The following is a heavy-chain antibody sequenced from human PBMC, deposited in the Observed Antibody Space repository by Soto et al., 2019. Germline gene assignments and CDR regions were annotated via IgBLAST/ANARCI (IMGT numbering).Heavy chain of an antibody. J-gene: IGHJ4*02. V-gene: IGHV4-30-2*01. Sequence: SETLSLTCAVSGGSISSGGYSWSRIRQPPGKGLEWIGYIYHSGSTYYNPSLKSRVTISVDRSKNQFSLKLSSVTAEDTAVYYCARPWGYSSGWTSRYWGQGTLVTVSS. CDR1: GGSISSGGYS. CDR2: IYHSGST. D-gene: IGHD6-19*01. CDR3: ARPWGYSSGWTSRY.